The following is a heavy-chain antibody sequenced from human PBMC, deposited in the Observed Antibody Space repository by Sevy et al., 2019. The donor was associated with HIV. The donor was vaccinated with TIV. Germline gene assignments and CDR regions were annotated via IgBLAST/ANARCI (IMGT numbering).Heavy chain of an antibody. CDR2: ISGSTTNT. CDR1: GFTFSSYV. V-gene: IGHV3-23*01. CDR3: AKDAGINSRLVYYFDN. Sequence: GGSLRLSCAASGFTFSSYVMSWVRQAPGKGLEWVSVISGSTTNTYYADSVKGRFTISRDNSKNTLYLQMNSLRAEDTAVYYCAKDAGINSRLVYYFDNWGQGTLVTVSS. D-gene: IGHD6-13*01. J-gene: IGHJ4*02.